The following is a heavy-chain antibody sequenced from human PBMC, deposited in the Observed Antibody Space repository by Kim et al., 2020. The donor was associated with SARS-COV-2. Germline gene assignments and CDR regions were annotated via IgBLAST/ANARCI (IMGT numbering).Heavy chain of an antibody. V-gene: IGHV4-59*13. CDR2: IYYSGST. CDR3: ARDGYYYGSGSYLAYYYYGMDV. CDR1: GGSISSYY. J-gene: IGHJ6*02. D-gene: IGHD3-10*01. Sequence: SETLSLTCTVSGGSISSYYWSWIRQPPGKGLEWIGYIYYSGSTNYNPSLKSRVTISVDTSKNQFSLKLSSVTAVDTAVYYCARDGYYYGSGSYLAYYYYGMDVWGQGTTVTVSS.